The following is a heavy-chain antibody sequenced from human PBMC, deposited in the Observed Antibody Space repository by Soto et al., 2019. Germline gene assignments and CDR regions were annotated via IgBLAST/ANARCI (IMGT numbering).Heavy chain of an antibody. Sequence: EVQLLESGGGLVQPGGSLRLSCEASGFNFRNHAMTWVRQAPGKGPEWVSSISRSGDITYYFGSVKGRFIISSQMNGLSAEDAAIYYCVKDRSGEKCPCMDVWGQGTKVTVS. D-gene: IGHD1-26*01. CDR1: GFNFRNHA. V-gene: IGHV3-23*01. CDR2: ISRSGDIT. CDR3: VKDRSGEKCPCMDV. J-gene: IGHJ6*02.